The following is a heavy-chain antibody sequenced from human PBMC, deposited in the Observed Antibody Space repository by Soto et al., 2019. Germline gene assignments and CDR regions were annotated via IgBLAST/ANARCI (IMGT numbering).Heavy chain of an antibody. CDR3: ARIPGIAAAGYGMYV. V-gene: IGHV1-46*01. Sequence: ASVKVSFTASGSPFACYYMHWVRPAPGQGLEWMGIINPSGGSTSYAQKSQGRVTMTRDTSTSTVYMELSSLRSEDTAVYYCARIPGIAAAGYGMYVWGQGTTFTVSS. D-gene: IGHD6-13*01. J-gene: IGHJ6*02. CDR1: GSPFACYY. CDR2: INPSGGST.